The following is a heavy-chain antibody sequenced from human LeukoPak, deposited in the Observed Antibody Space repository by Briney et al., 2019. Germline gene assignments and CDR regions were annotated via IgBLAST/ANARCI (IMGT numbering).Heavy chain of an antibody. CDR2: IKQDGSEK. CDR1: GFTFNSYW. CDR3: ARDAAGTHYYYYGMDV. Sequence: GGPLRLSCAASGFTFNSYWMSWVRQAPGKRLEWVANIKQDGSEKYYVDSVKGRFTISRDNAKNSLYLQMNSLRAEDTAVYYCARDAAGTHYYYYGMDVWGQGTTVTVSS. V-gene: IGHV3-7*01. D-gene: IGHD6-19*01. J-gene: IGHJ6*02.